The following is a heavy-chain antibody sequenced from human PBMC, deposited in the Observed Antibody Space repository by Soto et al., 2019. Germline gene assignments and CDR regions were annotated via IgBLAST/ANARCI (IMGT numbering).Heavy chain of an antibody. D-gene: IGHD3-22*01. J-gene: IGHJ6*02. Sequence: SETLSLTCAVYGGSFSGYYWSWIRQPPGEGLEWIGEINHSGSTNYNPSLKSRVTISVDTSKNQFSLKLSSVTAADTAVYYCASGRGDYYDSSGYYYYYYGVDVWGQGTTVTVSS. CDR3: ASGRGDYYDSSGYYYYYYGVDV. V-gene: IGHV4-34*01. CDR1: GGSFSGYY. CDR2: INHSGST.